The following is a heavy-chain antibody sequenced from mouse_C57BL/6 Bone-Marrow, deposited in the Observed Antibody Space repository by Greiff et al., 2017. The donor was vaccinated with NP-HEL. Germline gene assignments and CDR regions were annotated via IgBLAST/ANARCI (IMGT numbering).Heavy chain of an antibody. CDR3: ARRGGDIYYGYLYFDY. CDR2: IYPGDGDT. D-gene: IGHD2-2*01. J-gene: IGHJ2*01. V-gene: IGHV1-82*01. Sequence: QVQLQQSGPELVKPGASVKISCKASGYAFSSSWMNWVKQRPGKGLEWIGRIYPGDGDTNYNGKFKGKATLTADKSSSTAYMQLSSLTSEDSAVYFCARRGGDIYYGYLYFDYWGQGTTLTVSS. CDR1: GYAFSSSW.